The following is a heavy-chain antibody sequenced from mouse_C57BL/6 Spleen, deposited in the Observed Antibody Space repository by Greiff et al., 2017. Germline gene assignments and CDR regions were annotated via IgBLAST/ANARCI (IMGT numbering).Heavy chain of an antibody. D-gene: IGHD2-4*01. Sequence: QVQLQQSGAELVKPGASVKISCKASGYAFSSYWMNWVKQRPGKGLEWIGQIYPGDGDTNYNGKFKGKATLTADKSSSPAYMQLSSLTSEGSAVYFCARSGDYGSYWYFDVWGTGTTVTVSA. CDR2: IYPGDGDT. CDR1: GYAFSSYW. V-gene: IGHV1-80*01. J-gene: IGHJ1*03. CDR3: ARSGDYGSYWYFDV.